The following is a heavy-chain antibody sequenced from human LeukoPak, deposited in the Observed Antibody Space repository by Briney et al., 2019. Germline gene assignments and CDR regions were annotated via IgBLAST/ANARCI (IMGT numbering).Heavy chain of an antibody. V-gene: IGHV3-21*01. D-gene: IGHD6-13*01. J-gene: IGHJ5*02. CDR1: GFTFSSYS. CDR2: ISSSSSYI. CDR3: ARDLGSSSWYWFDP. Sequence: GGSLRLSCAASGFTFSSYSMNWVRQAPGKGLEWVSSISSSSSYIYYADSVKGRFTICRDNAKNSLYLQMNSLRAEDTAVYYCARDLGSSSWYWFDPWGQGTLVTVSS.